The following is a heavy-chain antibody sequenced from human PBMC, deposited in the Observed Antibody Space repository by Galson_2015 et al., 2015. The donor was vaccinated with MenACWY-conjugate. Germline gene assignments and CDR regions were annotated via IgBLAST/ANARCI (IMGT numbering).Heavy chain of an antibody. CDR1: GFTFSTYR. V-gene: IGHV3-48*02. J-gene: IGHJ4*02. CDR3: ARGNRGGNFYSFDL. Sequence: SLRLSCAASGFTFSTYRMNWVRQAPGKGLEWLSYISTSGSSTSYADSVKGRFTISRDSAKNSLYLHMNGLSDEDTAVYYCARGNRGGNFYSFDLWGQGTLVTVSS. D-gene: IGHD2-15*01. CDR2: ISTSGSST.